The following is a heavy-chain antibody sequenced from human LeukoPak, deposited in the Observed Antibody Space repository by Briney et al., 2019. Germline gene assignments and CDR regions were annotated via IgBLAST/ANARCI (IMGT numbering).Heavy chain of an antibody. CDR2: IYHSGST. J-gene: IGHJ4*02. V-gene: IGHV4-38-2*02. D-gene: IGHD3-22*01. CDR3: ARGHYYYDSSPTYYFDY. CDR1: GYSISSGYY. Sequence: SETLSLTCTVSGYSISSGYYWGWIRQPPGKGLEWIGSIYHSGSTYYNPSLKSRVTISVDTSKNQFSLKLSSVTAADTAVYYCARGHYYYDSSPTYYFDYWGQGTLVTVSS.